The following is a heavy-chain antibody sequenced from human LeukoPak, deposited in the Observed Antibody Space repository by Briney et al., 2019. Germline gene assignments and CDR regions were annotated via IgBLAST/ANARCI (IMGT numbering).Heavy chain of an antibody. CDR1: GYTFTSYD. D-gene: IGHD1-26*01. V-gene: IGHV1-8*03. CDR3: ARARANSDFDY. Sequence: ASVKVSCKXSGYTFTSYDINWVRQSTGQGLEWMGWMNPNSGNTGYSQKFQGRVNITRNTSISTAYMELCSLRSEDTAVYYCARARANSDFDYWGQGTLVTVSS. CDR2: MNPNSGNT. J-gene: IGHJ4*02.